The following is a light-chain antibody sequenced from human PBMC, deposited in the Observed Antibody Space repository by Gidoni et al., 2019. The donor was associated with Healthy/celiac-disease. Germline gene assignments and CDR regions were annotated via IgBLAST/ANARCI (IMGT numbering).Light chain of an antibody. Sequence: EIVLTQSPGTLSLSPGERATLSCRASQSVGSTYLAWYQQRPGQAPRLLIYGASSRATGIPDRFSGSGSGTDFTLTISRLEPEDFVVYYCQQYGSSSWTFGQGTKVEIK. V-gene: IGKV3-20*01. J-gene: IGKJ1*01. CDR1: QSVGSTY. CDR3: QQYGSSSWT. CDR2: GAS.